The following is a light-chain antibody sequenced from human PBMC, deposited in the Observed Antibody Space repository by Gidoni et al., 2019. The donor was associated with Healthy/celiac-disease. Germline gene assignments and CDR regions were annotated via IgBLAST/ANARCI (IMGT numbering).Light chain of an antibody. CDR1: NSNIEINY. V-gene: IGLV1-51*01. J-gene: IGLJ2*01. CDR3: GTWDSRLSLMV. Sequence: QSVLTQPPSVSAAPGQKVTISCSGGNSNIEINYVSWYQQVPGAAPKLLIYDDTQRPAGIRGRFSGSRSGTSATLGISGLQTGDEAIYYCGTWDSRLSLMVFGGGTKLTVL. CDR2: DDT.